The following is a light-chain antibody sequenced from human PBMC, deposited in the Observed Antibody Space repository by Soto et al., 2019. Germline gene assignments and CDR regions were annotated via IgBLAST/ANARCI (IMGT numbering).Light chain of an antibody. CDR1: QSISSW. V-gene: IGKV1-5*03. J-gene: IGKJ1*01. CDR2: KAS. CDR3: QQYNSYPWT. Sequence: DIQMTQSPSTLSASVGDRVTITCRASQSISSWLAWYQQKPGKAPKLLIYKASSLESGVPSRFSCSGSETEFTLTISSLQPDDFATYYCQQYNSYPWTFGQGTKVEIK.